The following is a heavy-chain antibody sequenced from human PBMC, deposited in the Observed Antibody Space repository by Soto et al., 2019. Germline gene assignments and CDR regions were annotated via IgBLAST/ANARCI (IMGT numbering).Heavy chain of an antibody. CDR2: ISGSGGST. Sequence: EVQLLESGGGLVQPGGSLRLSCAASGFTFSTYAMSWVRQAPGKGLEWVSAISGSGGSTYYADSVKDRFTISRDNSINRLYLQLNSLRTEDTAVYYCAHPRGYGVFDAYDIWGQGAMVTVSS. J-gene: IGHJ3*02. V-gene: IGHV3-23*01. CDR1: GFTFSTYA. CDR3: AHPRGYGVFDAYDI. D-gene: IGHD4-17*01.